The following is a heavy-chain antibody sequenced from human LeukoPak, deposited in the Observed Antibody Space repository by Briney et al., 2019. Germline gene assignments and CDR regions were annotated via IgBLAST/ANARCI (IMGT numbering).Heavy chain of an antibody. Sequence: PSETLSLTCSVSGGSVRSRDFYWVWLRQPPGKGPEWIGSFYYSGSTYYNPSLKSRVTISVDTSKNQFSLKLSSVTAADTAVYYCARFSSSSWYVDYWGQGTLVTVSS. CDR2: FYYSGST. J-gene: IGHJ4*02. V-gene: IGHV4-39*01. D-gene: IGHD6-13*01. CDR1: GGSVRSRDFY. CDR3: ARFSSSSWYVDY.